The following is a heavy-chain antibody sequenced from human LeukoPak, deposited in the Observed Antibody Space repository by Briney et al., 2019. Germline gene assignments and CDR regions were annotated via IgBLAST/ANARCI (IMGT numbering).Heavy chain of an antibody. CDR2: IYTSGST. Sequence: SETLSLTCTVSGGSISSYCWSWIRQPAGKGLEWIGRIYTSGSTDYNPSLKSRVTMSVDTSKNQFSLKLSSVTAADTAVYYCARDSGTTGEVKFDPWDQGTLVTVSS. V-gene: IGHV4-4*07. D-gene: IGHD3-10*01. J-gene: IGHJ5*02. CDR3: ARDSGTTGEVKFDP. CDR1: GGSISSYC.